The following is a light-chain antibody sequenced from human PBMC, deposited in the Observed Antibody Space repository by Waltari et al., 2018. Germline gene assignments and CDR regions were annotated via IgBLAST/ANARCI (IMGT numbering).Light chain of an antibody. V-gene: IGLV8-61*01. CDR1: SGSVSTNFY. CDR2: STN. Sequence: QTVVTQEPSFSVSPGGPVTLTCGLISGSVSTNFYPTWYQQTPGQAPRTPLYSTNTRSSGVPDRFSGSILGNKAALTITGAQADDESDYYCVLYMGSGISVFGGGTKLTVL. CDR3: VLYMGSGISV. J-gene: IGLJ3*02.